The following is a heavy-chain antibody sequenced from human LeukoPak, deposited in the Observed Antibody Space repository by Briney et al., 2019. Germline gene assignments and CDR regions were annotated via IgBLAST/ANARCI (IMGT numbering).Heavy chain of an antibody. CDR1: GFTFSSYA. V-gene: IGHV3-30-3*01. CDR2: ISYDGSNK. CDR3: ARDLNVGPYYYYGMDV. J-gene: IGHJ6*02. Sequence: GGSLRLSCAASGFTFSSYAMHWVRQAPGKGLEWVAVISYDGSNKYYADSVKGRFTISRDNSKNTLYLQMNSLRAEDTAVYYCARDLNVGPYYYYGMDVWGQGTTVTVSS. D-gene: IGHD1-26*01.